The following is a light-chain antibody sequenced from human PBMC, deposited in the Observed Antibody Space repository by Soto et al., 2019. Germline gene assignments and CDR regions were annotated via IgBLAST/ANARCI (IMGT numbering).Light chain of an antibody. CDR1: SSDVGAYNY. J-gene: IGLJ3*02. V-gene: IGLV2-11*01. CDR3: CSYAGSSLWV. Sequence: QSALTQPRSVSGSPGQSVTISCTGTSSDVGAYNYVSWYQHHPGKAPKLVIYDVTKRPSVVPDRFAGSKSGNTASLTISGLQAEDEADYYCCSYAGSSLWVFGGGTKLTVL. CDR2: DVT.